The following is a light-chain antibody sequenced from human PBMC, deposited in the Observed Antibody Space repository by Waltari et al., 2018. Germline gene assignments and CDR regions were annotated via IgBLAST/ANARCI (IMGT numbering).Light chain of an antibody. J-gene: IGLJ1*01. Sequence: SYVLTQPPSVSVAPGETARITCGGDNIGSYSVHWYQQKPGQAPVLVIRYDSDRPSGSPERFSGSNSGNTATRTISRVEAGDEANYYCQVWHAAIDPGVFGTGTEVTV. CDR1: NIGSYS. V-gene: IGLV3-21*04. CDR3: QVWHAAIDPGV. CDR2: YDS.